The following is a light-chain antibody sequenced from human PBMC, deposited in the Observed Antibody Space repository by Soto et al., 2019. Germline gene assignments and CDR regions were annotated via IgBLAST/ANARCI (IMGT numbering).Light chain of an antibody. CDR2: EAL. V-gene: IGKV3-11*01. Sequence: ETVLTQSPATLSLSPGERATLSCRASRSISTYLAWYQQKPGQAPRLLIYEALNRATGIPARFSGSGSGTEFTLTISSLQSEDFAVYYCQQYGSSPLTFGGGTKVDIK. CDR3: QQYGSSPLT. CDR1: RSISTY. J-gene: IGKJ4*01.